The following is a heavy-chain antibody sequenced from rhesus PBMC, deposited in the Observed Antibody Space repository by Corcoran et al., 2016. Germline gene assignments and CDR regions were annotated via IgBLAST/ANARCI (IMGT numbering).Heavy chain of an antibody. V-gene: IGHV4-127*01. CDR1: GNSISSAYGL. J-gene: IGHJ4*01. CDR2: ISNSGSS. Sequence: QVQLQASGPGLVKPSETLSLTCAVSGNSISSAYGLSWIRQPPGRGLEWIGYISNSGSSYTTPSFRSRVTISKDTSKNQFSLKLSSVTAADTAVYYCAREGENYANWGQGVLVTVSS. CDR3: AREGENYAN. D-gene: IGHD1-44*01.